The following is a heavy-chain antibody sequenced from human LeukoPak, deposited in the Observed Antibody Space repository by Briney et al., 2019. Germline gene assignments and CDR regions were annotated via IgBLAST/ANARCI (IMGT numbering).Heavy chain of an antibody. V-gene: IGHV1-69*01. CDR3: ARDLNRGYSYGSIWFDP. Sequence: ASVKVSCKASGGTXSSYAISLVRQAPGQGLEWMGGIIPIFGTANYAQKFQGRVTITADESTSTAYMELSSLRSEDTAVYYCARDLNRGYSYGSIWFDPWGQGTLVTVSS. D-gene: IGHD5-18*01. CDR2: IIPIFGTA. CDR1: GGTXSSYA. J-gene: IGHJ5*02.